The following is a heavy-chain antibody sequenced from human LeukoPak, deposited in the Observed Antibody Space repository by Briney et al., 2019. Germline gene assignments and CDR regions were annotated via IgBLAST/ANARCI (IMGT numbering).Heavy chain of an antibody. CDR1: GGSISSYY. CDR3: ARVGFYCSSTSCYAGLGY. CDR2: IYTSGST. J-gene: IGHJ4*02. Sequence: SETLSLTCTVSGGSISSYYWSWIRQPAGKGLEWIGRIYTSGSTNYNPSLKSRVTMSVDTSKNQFSLKLSSVTAADTAVYYCARVGFYCSSTSCYAGLGYWGQGTLVTVSS. V-gene: IGHV4-4*07. D-gene: IGHD2-2*01.